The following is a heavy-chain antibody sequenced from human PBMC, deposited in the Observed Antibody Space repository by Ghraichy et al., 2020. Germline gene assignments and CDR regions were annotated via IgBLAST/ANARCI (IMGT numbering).Heavy chain of an antibody. CDR1: GFTFNNAW. D-gene: IGHD1-1*01. J-gene: IGHJ4*02. Sequence: GESLNISCAVSGFTFNNAWMTWVRQAPGKGLECVGRVESFANGGTTEYAAPVKGRFTISRDDSKNTVYLQMNGLKTEDTAVYYCTTGYGTIDFWGQGTLVTVSS. CDR3: TTGYGTIDF. V-gene: IGHV3-15*04. CDR2: VESFANGGTT.